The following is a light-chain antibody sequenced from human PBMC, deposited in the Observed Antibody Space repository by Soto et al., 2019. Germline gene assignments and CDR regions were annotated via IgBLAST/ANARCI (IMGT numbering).Light chain of an antibody. CDR2: RAS. CDR3: QRYNNWPIT. J-gene: IGKJ5*01. V-gene: IGKV3-15*01. CDR1: QSVGSN. Sequence: EILMTQSPATLSLSPGERATLSCRASQSVGSNLAWHQQKPGQAPRLLIYRASTRATGIPARFSGSGSGTEFILTISSLQSEDFAVYYCQRYNNWPITFGQGTRLEI.